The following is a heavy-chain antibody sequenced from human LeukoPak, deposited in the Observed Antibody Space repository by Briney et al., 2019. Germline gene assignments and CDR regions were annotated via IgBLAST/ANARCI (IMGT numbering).Heavy chain of an antibody. CDR2: INPTGGST. J-gene: IGHJ5*02. D-gene: IGHD3-10*02. CDR1: AYTFTSYD. CDR3: TRAYYVVSFRWFDP. Sequence: ASVKVSCKASAYTFTSYDMHWVRQAPGQGLDWMGMINPTGGSTTYAQKFQGRVTMTRDTSTSTVYMELSSLSSEDMAVYYCTRAYYVVSFRWFDPWGQGTQVTVSS. V-gene: IGHV1-46*01.